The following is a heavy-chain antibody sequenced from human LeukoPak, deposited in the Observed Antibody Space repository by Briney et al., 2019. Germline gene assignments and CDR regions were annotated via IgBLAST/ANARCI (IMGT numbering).Heavy chain of an antibody. V-gene: IGHV1-2*06. J-gene: IGHJ4*02. CDR2: INPNSGDT. D-gene: IGHD2-2*01. CDR3: ARDYCSSTSCLFDY. Sequence: ASVKVSCKASGYTLTGYHMHWVRQAPGQGLEWMGRINPNSGDTNYAQKFQGRVAMTRDTSISTAFMELTRLRSDDTAVYYCARDYCSSTSCLFDYWGQGTLVTVSS. CDR1: GYTLTGYH.